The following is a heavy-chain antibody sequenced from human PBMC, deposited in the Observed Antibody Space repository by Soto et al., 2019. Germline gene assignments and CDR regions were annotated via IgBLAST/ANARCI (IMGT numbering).Heavy chain of an antibody. CDR2: ISGSADRT. CDR1: GFTFSSYA. J-gene: IGHJ4*02. D-gene: IGHD6-6*01. Sequence: SGGSLRLSCTASGFTFSSYAMSWVRQAPGKGLEWVSGISGSADRTYYADSVKGRFIISRDNSKNTLYLQMNSLGAEDTAVYYCVKRMKYSASAGDYWGQGTQVTVSS. V-gene: IGHV3-23*01. CDR3: VKRMKYSASAGDY.